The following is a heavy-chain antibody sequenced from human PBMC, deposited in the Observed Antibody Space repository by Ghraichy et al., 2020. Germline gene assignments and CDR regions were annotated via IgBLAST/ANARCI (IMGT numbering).Heavy chain of an antibody. CDR2: INHSGST. CDR1: GGSFSGYY. CDR3: ARGQKVRDGYNSYLPDY. D-gene: IGHD5-24*01. Sequence: ETLSLTCAVYGGSFSGYYWSWIRQPPGKGLEWIGEINHSGSTNYNPSLKSRVTISVDTSKNQFSLKLSSVTAADTAVYYCARGQKVRDGYNSYLPDYWGQGTLVTVSS. J-gene: IGHJ4*02. V-gene: IGHV4-34*01.